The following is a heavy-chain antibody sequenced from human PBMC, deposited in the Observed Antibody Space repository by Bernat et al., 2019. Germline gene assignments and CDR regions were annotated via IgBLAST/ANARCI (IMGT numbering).Heavy chain of an antibody. J-gene: IGHJ4*02. Sequence: QPQLQESGPGLVKPSETLSLTCTVSSGSISSSSYFWGWIRQPPGKGLEWIASIPYSGSTYYNPSLKSRVTISLDASRNQFYLKLSSVTAADTAIYYCARLLATGFGIDYWGQGTLVTVSS. V-gene: IGHV4-39*01. D-gene: IGHD5-12*01. CDR1: SGSISSSSYF. CDR3: ARLLATGFGIDY. CDR2: IPYSGST.